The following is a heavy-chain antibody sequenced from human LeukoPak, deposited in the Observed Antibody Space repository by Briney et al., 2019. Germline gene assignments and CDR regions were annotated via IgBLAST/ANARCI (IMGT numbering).Heavy chain of an antibody. D-gene: IGHD2/OR15-2a*01. CDR3: ARPLGSLKEYWWFDP. V-gene: IGHV1-2*02. J-gene: IGHJ5*02. CDR2: INPKSGGT. CDR1: GYSFSDYY. Sequence: ASVKVSCTASGYSFSDYYTHWLRQAPGQGLEWMGWINPKSGGTNYAQNFQGRVTMTRDTSSTTVYMELTRLRSDDTAVYYCARPLGSLKEYWWFDPWGQGTLVTVSS.